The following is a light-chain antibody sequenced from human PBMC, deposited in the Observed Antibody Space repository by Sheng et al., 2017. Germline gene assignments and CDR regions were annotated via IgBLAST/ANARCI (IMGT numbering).Light chain of an antibody. CDR1: SSDVGAYNY. CDR3: VSCTSNTLL. CDR2: DVS. J-gene: IGLJ2*01. V-gene: IGLV2-14*01. Sequence: QSALTQPASVSGSPGQSITISYTGTSSDVGAYNYVSWYQQYPGEAPKLMIYDVSNRPSGVSYRFSGSKSGNTASLTISGLQAEDEADYYCVSCTSNTLLFGGGTKLTVL.